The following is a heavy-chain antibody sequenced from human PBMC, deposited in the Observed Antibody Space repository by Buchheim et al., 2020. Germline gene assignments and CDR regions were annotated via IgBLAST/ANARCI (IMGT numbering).Heavy chain of an antibody. J-gene: IGHJ4*02. Sequence: QVQLVESGGGVVQPGRSLRLSCAASGFTFSSYGMHWVRQAPGKGLEWVAVISYDGSNKYYADSVKGRFTISRDNSKNTLYLQMNSLRAEDTAVYYCARVSDDYSLDYWGQGTL. CDR3: ARVSDDYSLDY. V-gene: IGHV3-30*03. D-gene: IGHD4-11*01. CDR2: ISYDGSNK. CDR1: GFTFSSYG.